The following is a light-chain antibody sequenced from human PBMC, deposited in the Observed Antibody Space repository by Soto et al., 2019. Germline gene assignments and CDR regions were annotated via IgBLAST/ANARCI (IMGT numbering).Light chain of an antibody. CDR1: QGISNY. J-gene: IGKJ3*01. V-gene: IGKV1-27*01. CDR2: AAS. Sequence: DIQMTQSPSSLSASVGDRVTITCRASQGISNYLAWYQQKPGKVPKLLIYAASTLQSRVPSRFSGSGSGTDFTLTISSLQPEDVATYYCQKYNSVPWTFGPGTKVDIK. CDR3: QKYNSVPWT.